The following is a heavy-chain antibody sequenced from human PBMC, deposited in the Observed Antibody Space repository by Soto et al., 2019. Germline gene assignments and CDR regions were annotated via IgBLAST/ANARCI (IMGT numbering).Heavy chain of an antibody. D-gene: IGHD2-15*01. J-gene: IGHJ4*02. CDR3: ARTTLGYPRGWDFDY. V-gene: IGHV4-4*07. Sequence: QVQLQESGPGLVKPSETLSLTCTVSGGSISSYYWRWLRQPAGKGLEWIGRIYTSGSTNYNPSLQGRVTMSVDTSKDQCSLKLSSVSAADTAVYCCARTTLGYPRGWDFDYWGQGTLVTVSS. CDR1: GGSISSYY. CDR2: IYTSGST.